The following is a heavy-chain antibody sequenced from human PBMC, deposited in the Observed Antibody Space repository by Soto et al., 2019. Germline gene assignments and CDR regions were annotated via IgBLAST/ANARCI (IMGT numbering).Heavy chain of an antibody. CDR3: ASSILTGYSPYYYYYGMDV. Sequence: QVQLQESGPGLVKPSQTLSLTCTVSGGSISSGGYYWSWIRQHPGKGLEWIGYIYYSGSTYYNPSLKSRVPISVDTSKNQFSLKLSSVTAADTAVYYCASSILTGYSPYYYYYGMDVCGQGTTVTVSS. V-gene: IGHV4-31*03. J-gene: IGHJ6*02. CDR1: GGSISSGGYY. CDR2: IYYSGST. D-gene: IGHD3-9*01.